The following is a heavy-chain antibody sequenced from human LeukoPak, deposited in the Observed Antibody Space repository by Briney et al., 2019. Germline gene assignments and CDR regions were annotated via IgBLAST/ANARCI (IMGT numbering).Heavy chain of an antibody. CDR3: ARRGYGSGSYEYYYYYYMDV. D-gene: IGHD3-10*01. CDR1: GFTFDDYG. CDR2: INWNGGST. V-gene: IGHV3-20*01. Sequence: GGSLRLSCAASGFTFDDYGMSWVRQAPGKGLEWVSSINWNGGSTGYADSVEGRFTISRDNAKNSLYLQMNSLRAEDTALYHCARRGYGSGSYEYYYYYYMDVWGKGTTVTVSS. J-gene: IGHJ6*03.